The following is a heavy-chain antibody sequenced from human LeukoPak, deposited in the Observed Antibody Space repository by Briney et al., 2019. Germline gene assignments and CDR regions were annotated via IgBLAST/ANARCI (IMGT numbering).Heavy chain of an antibody. J-gene: IGHJ5*02. CDR3: ARQGSDYYDSSGYYYGNWFDP. D-gene: IGHD3-22*01. CDR2: IYYSGST. V-gene: IGHV4-59*08. Sequence: SETLSHTCTVSGGSISSYYWSWIRQPPGKGLEWIGYIYYSGSTNYNPSLKSRVTISVDTSKNQFSLKLSSVTAADTAVYYCARQGSDYYDSSGYYYGNWFDPWGQGTLVTVSS. CDR1: GGSISSYY.